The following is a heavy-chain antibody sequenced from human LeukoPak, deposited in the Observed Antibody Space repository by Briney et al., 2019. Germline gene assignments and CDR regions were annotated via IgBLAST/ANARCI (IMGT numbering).Heavy chain of an antibody. V-gene: IGHV1-18*01. Sequence: ASVKVSCKASGYTFSSYGISWVRQTPGQGLEWMGWISAYNGNTNYAQKLQGRVTMTTDTSTSTAYMELRSLRSDDTAVYYCARQMYGSGSNWFDPWGQGTLVTVSS. CDR3: ARQMYGSGSNWFDP. D-gene: IGHD3-10*01. J-gene: IGHJ5*02. CDR1: GYTFSSYG. CDR2: ISAYNGNT.